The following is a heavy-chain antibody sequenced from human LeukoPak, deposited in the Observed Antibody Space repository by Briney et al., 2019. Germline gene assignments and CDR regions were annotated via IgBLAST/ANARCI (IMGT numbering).Heavy chain of an antibody. CDR2: ISAYNGNT. CDR3: ARGFTCYYDSSGYPILGY. CDR1: GYSFTSYG. D-gene: IGHD3-22*01. V-gene: IGHV1-18*01. J-gene: IGHJ4*02. Sequence: ASVKVSCKASGYSFTSYGITWVRQAPGQGLEWMGWISAYNGNTNYAQKLQDRVTMTTDTPTSTAYMELRSLRSDDTAVYYCARGFTCYYDSSGYPILGYWGQGTLVTVSS.